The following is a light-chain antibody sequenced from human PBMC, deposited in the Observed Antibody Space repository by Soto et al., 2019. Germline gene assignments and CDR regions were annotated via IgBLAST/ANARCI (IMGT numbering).Light chain of an antibody. J-gene: IGKJ1*01. CDR3: QHSGSSRWT. V-gene: IGKV3-20*01. Sequence: EIVLTQYPGTLSLSPGERATLSCRASQSVSSTYLAWYQQKPGQATRLLIYGASSRATGIPDRFSGSGSVTDFTLTISRLELEDFAEYYCQHSGSSRWTFGHGTRVDI. CDR1: QSVSSTY. CDR2: GAS.